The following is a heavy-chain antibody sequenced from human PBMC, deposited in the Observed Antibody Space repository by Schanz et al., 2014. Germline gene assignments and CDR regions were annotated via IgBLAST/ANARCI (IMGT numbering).Heavy chain of an antibody. D-gene: IGHD3-10*01. CDR2: INFGGGSS. CDR1: GHMFTSDY. V-gene: IGHV1-46*01. Sequence: QVQLVQSGAEVKQRGASVKILCKASGHMFTSDYVHWVRQAPGHGLEWMGMINFGGGSSTYAQRFQDRVTMTRDTSTSTVILDLSSLRSDATAIFYCARDRFYYGSGNYPYYFESWGQGTLVTVSS. CDR3: ARDRFYYGSGNYPYYFES. J-gene: IGHJ4*02.